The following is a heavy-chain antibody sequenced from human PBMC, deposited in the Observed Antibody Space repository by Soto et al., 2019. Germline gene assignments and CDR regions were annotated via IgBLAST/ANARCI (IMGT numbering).Heavy chain of an antibody. CDR1: GYTFTSYD. V-gene: IGHV1-3*01. D-gene: IGHD3-9*01. J-gene: IGHJ4*02. CDR2: INPGNGHT. Sequence: ASVKVSCKASGYTFTSYDLHWVRQAPGQRLEWMGWINPGNGHTKYSQKSQGRFTISRDNARNSLSLQMNSLRVEDTAVYYCLRAGLGRHWLSSADSWGQGTLVTVSS. CDR3: LRAGLGRHWLSSADS.